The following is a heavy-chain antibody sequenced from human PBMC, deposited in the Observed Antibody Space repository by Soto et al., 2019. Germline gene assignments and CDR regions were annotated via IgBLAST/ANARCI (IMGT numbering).Heavy chain of an antibody. CDR2: ISWNSGSI. CDR1: GFTFDDYA. V-gene: IGHV3-9*01. D-gene: IGHD1-7*01. CDR3: AKALSWNYDLAFYY. Sequence: DVQLVESGGGLVQPGRSLRLSCAASGFTFDDYAMHWVRQAPGKGLEWVSGISWNSGSIGYADSVKGRFTISRDNAKNSLYLQMNSLRAEDTALYYCAKALSWNYDLAFYYWGQGTLVTVSS. J-gene: IGHJ4*02.